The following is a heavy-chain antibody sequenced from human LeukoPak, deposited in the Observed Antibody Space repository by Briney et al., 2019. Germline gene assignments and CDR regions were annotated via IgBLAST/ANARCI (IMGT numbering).Heavy chain of an antibody. CDR2: MNPNSGNT. J-gene: IGHJ6*02. CDR3: ARTGYCSSTSCYTFHYYYYYGMDV. Sequence: AASVKVSCKASGYTFTSYDINWVRQATGQGLEWMGWMNPNSGNTGYAQKFQGRVTMTRNTSISTAYKELSSLRSEDTAVYYCARTGYCSSTSCYTFHYYYYYGMDVWGQGTTVTVSS. V-gene: IGHV1-8*01. CDR1: GYTFTSYD. D-gene: IGHD2-2*02.